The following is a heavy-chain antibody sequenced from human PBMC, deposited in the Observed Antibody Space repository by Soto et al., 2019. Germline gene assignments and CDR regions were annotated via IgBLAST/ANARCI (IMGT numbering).Heavy chain of an antibody. V-gene: IGHV3-21*01. J-gene: IGHJ4*02. CDR3: ARGSIFELFPPTNDD. CDR2: ISSSSSYI. CDR1: GFTFSSYS. D-gene: IGHD3-9*01. Sequence: GGSLRLSCAASGFTFSSYSMNWVRQAPGKGLEWVSSISSSSSYIYYADSVKGRFTISRDNAKNSLYLQMNRLRAEDTAVYYFARGSIFELFPPTNDDSGKGTLVTVSS.